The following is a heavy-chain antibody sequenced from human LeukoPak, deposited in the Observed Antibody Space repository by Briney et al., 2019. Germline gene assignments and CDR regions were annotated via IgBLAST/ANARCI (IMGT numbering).Heavy chain of an antibody. Sequence: NPGGSLRLSCAASGFTFRSFGMNWVRQAPGKGLEWVSSISSSGNYKYYADSVKGRFTISRDNAKNSLSLQMNSLRAEDTAVYFCARDDYTNYVVDYWGQGTPVTVSS. CDR1: GFTFRSFG. V-gene: IGHV3-21*01. CDR3: ARDDYTNYVVDY. D-gene: IGHD4-11*01. CDR2: ISSSGNYK. J-gene: IGHJ4*02.